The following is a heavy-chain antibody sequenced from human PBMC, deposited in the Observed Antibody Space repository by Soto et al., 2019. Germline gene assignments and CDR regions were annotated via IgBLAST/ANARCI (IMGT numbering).Heavy chain of an antibody. CDR2: ISYDGSNK. J-gene: IGHJ6*02. D-gene: IGHD2-2*01. Sequence: VQLVESGGGVGQPGRSLRLSCAASGFTFSSYGMHWVRQAPGKGLEWVAVISYDGSNKYYADSVKGRFTISRDNSKNTLYLQMNSLRAEDTAVYYCAKDRFLLGVPLRYYGMDVWGQGTTVTVSS. V-gene: IGHV3-30*18. CDR3: AKDRFLLGVPLRYYGMDV. CDR1: GFTFSSYG.